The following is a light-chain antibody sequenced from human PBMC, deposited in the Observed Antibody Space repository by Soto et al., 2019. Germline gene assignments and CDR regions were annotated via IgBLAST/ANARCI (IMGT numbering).Light chain of an antibody. J-gene: IGLJ2*01. Sequence: QSALTQPASVSGSPGQSITISCTGTSSDVGGYNFVSWYQQHPAKAPKLMIYDVSNRPSGVSDRFSGSKSGNTASLTISGLQGEDEADYYCSSYTSSSTLVVFGGGTKLTVL. CDR2: DVS. CDR3: SSYTSSSTLVV. CDR1: SSDVGGYNF. V-gene: IGLV2-14*01.